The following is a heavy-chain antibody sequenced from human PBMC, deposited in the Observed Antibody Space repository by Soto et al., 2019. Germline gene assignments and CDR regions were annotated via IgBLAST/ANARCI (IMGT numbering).Heavy chain of an antibody. CDR3: ARDTKRGNYYYGMDV. D-gene: IGHD3-16*01. CDR2: IYYSGST. Sequence: SETLSLTCTVSGGSISSGDYYWSCFRQPPGKGLEWIGYIYYSGSTYYNPSLKSRVTISVDTSKNQFSLKLSSVTAADTAVYYCARDTKRGNYYYGMDVWGQGTTVTVSS. V-gene: IGHV4-30-4*01. CDR1: GGSISSGDYY. J-gene: IGHJ6*02.